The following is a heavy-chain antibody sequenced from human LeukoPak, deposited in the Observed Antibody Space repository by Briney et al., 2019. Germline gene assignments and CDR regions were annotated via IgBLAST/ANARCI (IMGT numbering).Heavy chain of an antibody. V-gene: IGHV1-69*05. CDR2: IIPIFGTA. J-gene: IGHJ4*02. CDR1: GGTFSSYA. Sequence: SVKVSCKASGGTFSSYAIIWVRQAPGQGLEWMGGIIPIFGTADYAQKFQGRVTITTDESTSTAYMELSSLRSEDTAVYYCAALYNWNYGVANFDYWGQGTLVTVSS. D-gene: IGHD1-7*01. CDR3: AALYNWNYGVANFDY.